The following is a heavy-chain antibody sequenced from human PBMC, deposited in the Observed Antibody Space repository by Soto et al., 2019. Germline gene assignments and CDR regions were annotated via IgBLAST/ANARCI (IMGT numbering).Heavy chain of an antibody. CDR1: GGSINSGGYY. V-gene: IGHV4-31*03. CDR2: ISDRGTT. J-gene: IGHJ5*02. Sequence: SETLSLTCTVSGGSINSGGYYWSWIRQQSGKGLEWIGSISDRGTTYFNPSLKSRITISIHTSKNQFSLKLRSVTAADTAVYYCTRGRTYYAPWYQGTLVAVSS. CDR3: TRGRTYYAP. D-gene: IGHD3-10*01.